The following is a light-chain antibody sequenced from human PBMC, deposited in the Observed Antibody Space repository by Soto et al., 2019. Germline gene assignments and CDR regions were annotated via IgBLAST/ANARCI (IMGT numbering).Light chain of an antibody. CDR2: DVT. V-gene: IGLV2-14*01. Sequence: ALTQPASVSGSPGQSITISCTGTSSDVGGYSYVSWYQQHPGKAPKLMIFDVTYRPSGVSNRFSGSKSGNTASLTISGLQAEDEADYYCTSYTSSSTLVVFGGGTKLTVL. J-gene: IGLJ3*02. CDR1: SSDVGGYSY. CDR3: TSYTSSSTLVV.